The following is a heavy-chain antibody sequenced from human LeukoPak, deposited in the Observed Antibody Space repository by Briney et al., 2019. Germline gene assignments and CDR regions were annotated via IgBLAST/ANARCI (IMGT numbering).Heavy chain of an antibody. D-gene: IGHD6-19*01. CDR2: IYADGST. V-gene: IGHV3-53*04. CDR3: ARESSVSGWFIY. CDR1: GFTVSNNF. Sequence: PGESLRLSCAASGFTVSNNFMGWVRQAPGKGLEWVSGIYADGSTYYADSVKGRFTLSRHNSENTLSLEMNSLRPEDAALYYCARESSVSGWFIYWGQGTLVTVSS. J-gene: IGHJ4*02.